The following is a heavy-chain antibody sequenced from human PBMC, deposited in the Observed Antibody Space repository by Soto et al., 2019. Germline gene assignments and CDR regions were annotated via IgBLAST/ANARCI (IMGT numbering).Heavy chain of an antibody. J-gene: IGHJ4*02. CDR3: ARSFLNSASRFDS. D-gene: IGHD2-2*01. Sequence: PGGSLRLSCEVSGFTFRSHWMHWVRQAPGKELVWVSRINGDGSVTSTADSVRGRFTISRDNAKSTLYLQMNSLGAEDTALYYCARSFLNSASRFDSWGQGTLVTVS. V-gene: IGHV3-74*01. CDR2: INGDGSVT. CDR1: GFTFRSHW.